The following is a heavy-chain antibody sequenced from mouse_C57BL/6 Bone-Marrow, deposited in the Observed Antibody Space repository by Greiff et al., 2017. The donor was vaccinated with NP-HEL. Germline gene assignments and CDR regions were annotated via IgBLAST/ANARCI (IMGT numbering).Heavy chain of an antibody. CDR2: ISSGSSTI. V-gene: IGHV5-17*01. Sequence: EVQRVESGGGLVKPGGSLKLSCAASGFTFSDYGMHWVRQAPEKGLEWVAYISSGSSTIYYADTVKGRFTISRDHAKNTLFLQMTSLRSEDTAMYYCARPYYYGSSPTWFAYWGQGTLVAVSA. D-gene: IGHD1-1*01. CDR3: ARPYYYGSSPTWFAY. CDR1: GFTFSDYG. J-gene: IGHJ3*01.